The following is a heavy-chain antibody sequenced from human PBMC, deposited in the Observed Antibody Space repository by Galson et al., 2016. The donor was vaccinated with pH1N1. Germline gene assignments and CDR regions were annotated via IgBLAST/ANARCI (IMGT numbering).Heavy chain of an antibody. D-gene: IGHD6-19*01. J-gene: IGHJ4*02. V-gene: IGHV3-7*01. CDR2: INQDGDKK. Sequence: SLRLSCAASGFSFSNYWMQWVRQAPGKGLQWVANINQDGDKKYYVGSVEGRFTISRDNAKNSLYLQMNNLRDEDTAVYYCAKGGLAPGDYWGQGTLVTVSS. CDR1: GFSFSNYW. CDR3: AKGGLAPGDY.